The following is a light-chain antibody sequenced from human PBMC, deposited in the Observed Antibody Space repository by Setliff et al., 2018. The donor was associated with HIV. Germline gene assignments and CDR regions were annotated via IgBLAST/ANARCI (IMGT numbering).Light chain of an antibody. V-gene: IGLV2-14*03. Sequence: QSALTQPASVSGSPGQSITISCTGTSSDVGGYNYASWYQQHPGKAPKLMISAVSNRPSGVSNRFSGSKSGYTASLTISGLQAEDEAGYYCSSYTSSTPLYVFGTGTKVTVL. J-gene: IGLJ1*01. CDR3: SSYTSSTPLYV. CDR2: AVS. CDR1: SSDVGGYNY.